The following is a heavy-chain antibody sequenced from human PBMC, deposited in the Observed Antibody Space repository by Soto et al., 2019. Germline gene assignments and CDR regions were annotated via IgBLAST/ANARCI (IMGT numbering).Heavy chain of an antibody. CDR1: GGSSSGSS. J-gene: IGHJ4*02. CDR3: ARDKITGLFDY. D-gene: IGHD2-8*02. Sequence: SKPLSPTSPAKGGSSSGSSCTLIRQPPGTGLEWIGEINHSGSTNYNPSLKSRVTISVDTSKNQFSLKLTSVTAADTAVYYCARDKITGLFDYWGQGTLVTVS. CDR2: INHSGST. V-gene: IGHV4-34*01.